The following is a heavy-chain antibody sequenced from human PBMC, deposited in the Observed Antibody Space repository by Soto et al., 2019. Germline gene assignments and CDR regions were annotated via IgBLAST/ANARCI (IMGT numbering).Heavy chain of an antibody. Sequence: NPSETLSLTCTVAGGSISSGGYYWSWIRQHPGKGLEWIGYIYYSGSTYYNPSLKSRVTISVDTSKNQCSLKLSSVTAADTAVYYCARRGSSSDWFDPWGQGTLVTVSS. J-gene: IGHJ5*02. CDR3: ARRGSSSDWFDP. D-gene: IGHD6-6*01. V-gene: IGHV4-31*03. CDR1: GGSISSGGYY. CDR2: IYYSGST.